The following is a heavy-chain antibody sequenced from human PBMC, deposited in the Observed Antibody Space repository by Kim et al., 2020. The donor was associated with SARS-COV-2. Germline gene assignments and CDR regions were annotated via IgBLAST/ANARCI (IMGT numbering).Heavy chain of an antibody. CDR3: ARGGIAAAGTLPLDWFDP. D-gene: IGHD6-13*01. J-gene: IGHJ5*02. CDR1: GFTFSSYG. Sequence: GGSLRLSCAASGFTFSSYGMHWVRQAPGKGLEWVAVISYDGSNKYYADSVKGRFTISRDNSKNTLYLQMNSLRAEDTAVYYCARGGIAAAGTLPLDWFDPWGQGTLVTVSS. CDR2: ISYDGSNK. V-gene: IGHV3-33*05.